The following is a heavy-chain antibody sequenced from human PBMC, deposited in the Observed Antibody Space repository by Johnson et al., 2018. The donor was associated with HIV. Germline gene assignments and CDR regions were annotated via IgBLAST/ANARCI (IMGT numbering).Heavy chain of an antibody. CDR1: GFTFSSSA. D-gene: IGHD3-16*02. Sequence: EMQLVESGGGFVQPGGYLRLSCAASGFTFSSSAMHRVHQAPGNGLEWVSVIYSGGSKYYADSVKGRFTISRDISKNTPFLQMNSLRAEDTAVYYCARPVIAADDAFDIWGQGTMVTVSS. CDR2: IYSGGSK. CDR3: ARPVIAADDAFDI. J-gene: IGHJ3*02. V-gene: IGHV3-66*04.